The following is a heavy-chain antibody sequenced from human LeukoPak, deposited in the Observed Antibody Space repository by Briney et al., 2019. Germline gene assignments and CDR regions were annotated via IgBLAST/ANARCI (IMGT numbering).Heavy chain of an antibody. V-gene: IGHV3-48*04. CDR3: TRDYFDGTGNYSGRSY. CDR2: ISRDSSTT. CDR1: GFTFGLFN. Sequence: GGSLRLSCAASGFTFGLFNMNWVRQAPGKGLEWISYISRDSSTTYYAESVKGRFTISRDNAKKSLYLQMNSLNAKDTAVYYCTRDYFDGTGNYSGRSYWGQGSLDTVSS. J-gene: IGHJ4*02. D-gene: IGHD3-9*01.